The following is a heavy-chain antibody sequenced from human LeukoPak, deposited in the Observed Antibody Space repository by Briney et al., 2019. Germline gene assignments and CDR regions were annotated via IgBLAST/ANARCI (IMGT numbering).Heavy chain of an antibody. CDR1: GFTFSDYS. J-gene: IGHJ4*02. V-gene: IGHV3-21*01. CDR2: ISTSSTYI. CDR3: ARGGPYTIFGVVSFDY. Sequence: GGSLRLSCAVSGFTFSDYSMNWVRQAPGKGLEWVSSISTSSTYIYYADSVKGRFTISRDNAKNSLYLQMNSLRAEDTAVYYCARGGPYTIFGVVSFDYWGQGTLVTVSS. D-gene: IGHD3-3*01.